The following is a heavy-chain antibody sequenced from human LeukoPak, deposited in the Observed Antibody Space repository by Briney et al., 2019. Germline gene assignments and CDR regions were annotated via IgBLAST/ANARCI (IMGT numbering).Heavy chain of an antibody. CDR3: ASYYYDSSGCFDY. CDR2: IYYSGST. CDR1: GGSISSYY. D-gene: IGHD3-22*01. V-gene: IGHV4-59*01. J-gene: IGHJ4*02. Sequence: PSETLSLTCTVSGGSISSYYWSWIRQPPGKGLEWIGYIYYSGSTNYNPSLKSRVTISVDTSKNQFSLKLNSVTAADTAVYYCASYYYDSSGCFDYWGQGTLVTVSS.